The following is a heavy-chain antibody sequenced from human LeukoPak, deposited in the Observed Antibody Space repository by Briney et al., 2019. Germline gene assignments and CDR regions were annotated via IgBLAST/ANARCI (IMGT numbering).Heavy chain of an antibody. Sequence: GASVKVSCKASGGTFSSYAISWVRQAPGQGLEWMGGIIPIFGTANYAQKFQGRATITADESTSTAYMELSSLRSEDTAVYYCARDFAGDSGSGSYYRKPYNWFDPWGQGTLVTVSS. CDR3: ARDFAGDSGSGSYYRKPYNWFDP. J-gene: IGHJ5*02. D-gene: IGHD3-10*01. CDR1: GGTFSSYA. CDR2: IIPIFGTA. V-gene: IGHV1-69*13.